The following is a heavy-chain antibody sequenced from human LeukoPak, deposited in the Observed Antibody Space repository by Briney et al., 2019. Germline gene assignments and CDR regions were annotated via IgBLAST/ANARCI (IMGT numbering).Heavy chain of an antibody. J-gene: IGHJ3*02. CDR3: ARGTYYDFWSGYSSCAFDI. V-gene: IGHV5-51*01. CDR1: GYRFTSYW. CDR2: IYPGDSDT. Sequence: GESLKISCKGSGYRFTSYWIGWVRPMPGKGLEWMGIIYPGDSDTRYSPSFQGQVTISADKSLSTAYLQWSSPKASDTAMYYCARGTYYDFWSGYSSCAFDIWGQGTMVTVSS. D-gene: IGHD3-3*01.